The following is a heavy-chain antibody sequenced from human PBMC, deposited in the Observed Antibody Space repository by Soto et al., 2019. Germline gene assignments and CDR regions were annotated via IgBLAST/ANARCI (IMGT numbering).Heavy chain of an antibody. V-gene: IGHV4-4*07. CDR2: IQHTGNT. J-gene: IGHJ5*02. CDR3: AKDVSSRRWFDP. D-gene: IGHD3-16*01. Sequence: SLTCAVSGASIRSYHWSFLRQPAGKGLEWIGRIQHTGNTNYNPSLKSRVTMSADTSKNQISLKMTSVTAADTAVYFCAKDVSSRRWFDPWGQGVRVTVS. CDR1: GASIRSYH.